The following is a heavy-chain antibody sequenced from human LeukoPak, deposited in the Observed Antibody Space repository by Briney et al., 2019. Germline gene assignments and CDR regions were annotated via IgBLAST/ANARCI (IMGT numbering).Heavy chain of an antibody. Sequence: GGSLRLSCAASGFTFTNYAMSWVRQAPGKGLEWVSVISGSGSSTYYADSVKGRFTISRDDSKNTLYLQMNSLRAEDTAVYFCAKDSASYGRSDYWGQGTLVTVSS. V-gene: IGHV3-23*01. J-gene: IGHJ4*02. CDR3: AKDSASYGRSDY. CDR1: GFTFTNYA. D-gene: IGHD5-18*01. CDR2: ISGSGSST.